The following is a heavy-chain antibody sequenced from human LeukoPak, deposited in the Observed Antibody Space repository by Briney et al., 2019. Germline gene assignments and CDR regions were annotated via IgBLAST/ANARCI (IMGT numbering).Heavy chain of an antibody. CDR1: GGSFSGYY. D-gene: IGHD3-22*01. J-gene: IGHJ4*02. Sequence: PSETLSLTCAVYGGSFSGYYWSWIRQPPGKGLEWIGEINHSGSTNYNPSLKSRVTISVDTSKNQFSLKLSSVTAADTAVYYCARSKTKRSGYYDYRGQGTLVTVSS. CDR2: INHSGST. V-gene: IGHV4-34*01. CDR3: ARSKTKRSGYYDY.